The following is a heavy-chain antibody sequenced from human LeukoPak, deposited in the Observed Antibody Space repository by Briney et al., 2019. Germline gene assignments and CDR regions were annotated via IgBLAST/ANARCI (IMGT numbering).Heavy chain of an antibody. V-gene: IGHV3-30*02. CDR1: GFTFSSYG. CDR2: IRYDGNNK. Sequence: GGSLRLSCAASGFTFSSYGIHWVRQAPGKGLEWVAFIRYDGNNKYYAEFVKGRFTISRDSYKNTLYLQMNSLSAEETAVYYCARDSGFSGTQRGEYWGQGSLVTVSS. CDR3: ARDSGFSGTQRGEY. D-gene: IGHD3/OR15-3a*01. J-gene: IGHJ4*02.